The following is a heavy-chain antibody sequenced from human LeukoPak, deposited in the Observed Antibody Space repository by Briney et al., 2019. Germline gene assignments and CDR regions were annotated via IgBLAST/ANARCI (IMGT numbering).Heavy chain of an antibody. Sequence: SQTLSLTCTVSGGSISSGGYYWGWIRQHPGKGLEWIGYIYYSGSTYYNPSLKSRVTISVDTSKNQFSLKLSSVTAADTAVYYCARVGGVIVHGPLYFDYWGQGTLVTVSS. J-gene: IGHJ4*02. D-gene: IGHD3-16*02. CDR3: ARVGGVIVHGPLYFDY. CDR1: GGSISSGGYY. V-gene: IGHV4-31*03. CDR2: IYYSGST.